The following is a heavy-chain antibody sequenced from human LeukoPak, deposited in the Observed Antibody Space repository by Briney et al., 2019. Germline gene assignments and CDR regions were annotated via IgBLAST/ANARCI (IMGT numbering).Heavy chain of an antibody. J-gene: IGHJ4*02. Sequence: GGSLRLSCAASGFTFSSYAMHWVHQAPGKGLEWVAVISYDGSNKYYADSVKGRFTISRDNSKNTLYLQMNSLRAEDTAVYYCARSLVVVAATPATDYWGQGTLVTVSS. CDR1: GFTFSSYA. D-gene: IGHD2-15*01. V-gene: IGHV3-30*04. CDR2: ISYDGSNK. CDR3: ARSLVVVAATPATDY.